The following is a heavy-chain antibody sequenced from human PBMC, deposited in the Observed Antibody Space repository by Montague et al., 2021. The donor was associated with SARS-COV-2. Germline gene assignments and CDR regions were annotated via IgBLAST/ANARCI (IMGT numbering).Heavy chain of an antibody. V-gene: IGHV3-21*01. D-gene: IGHD3-10*01. CDR1: GFTFSRYD. Sequence: SLRLSCAASGFTFSRYDMNWVRQAPGKGLEWVSSISISSSYIYYADSVKGRFTISRDNAKNSLYLQMNSLRAEDTAVYYCARDGYGSGSYASGLDVWGQGTTVTVSS. J-gene: IGHJ6*02. CDR2: ISISSSYI. CDR3: ARDGYGSGSYASGLDV.